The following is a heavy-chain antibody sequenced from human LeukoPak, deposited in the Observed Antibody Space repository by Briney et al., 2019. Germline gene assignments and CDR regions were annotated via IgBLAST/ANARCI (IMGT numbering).Heavy chain of an antibody. CDR3: ARQPGTGGINL. Sequence: SETLSLTCSVSGGSISSYIWSWIRQPPGKGLEWIGYIYTSGSTDYNPSLKSRVTISVDRSKNQCSLKLNSVTAADTAFYYCARQPGTGGINLWGQGTLVTVSS. J-gene: IGHJ4*02. CDR2: IYTSGST. V-gene: IGHV4-4*09. CDR1: GGSISSYI. D-gene: IGHD3-16*01.